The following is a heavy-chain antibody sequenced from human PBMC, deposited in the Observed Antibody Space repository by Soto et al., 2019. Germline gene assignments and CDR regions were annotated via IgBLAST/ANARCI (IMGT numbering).Heavy chain of an antibody. CDR1: GFSLSTIGVG. D-gene: IGHD6-19*01. Sequence: QITLKESGPTQVKPTQTLTLTCTVSGFSLSTIGVGVGWIRQPPGKALEWLALIFWNDDKRYSPSLRTRLTITKDTSKNQVVLTMTNMDPVDTATYYCAHTNGSSGWAIMDYWGKGTLVTVSS. V-gene: IGHV2-5*01. CDR2: IFWNDDK. J-gene: IGHJ4*02. CDR3: AHTNGSSGWAIMDY.